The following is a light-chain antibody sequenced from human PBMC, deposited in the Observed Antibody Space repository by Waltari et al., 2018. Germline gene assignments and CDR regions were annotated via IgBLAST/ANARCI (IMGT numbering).Light chain of an antibody. CDR2: KAS. CDR1: QNINSW. CDR3: QQYRTNPWA. V-gene: IGKV1-5*03. Sequence: EIQMNKSPSILSAYVGNRVILTCRAIQNINSWLAWYQQNPGMAPKLLISKASTLESGVPSRFSGSGSWTEFTLTISSLQPDDLATYYCQQYRTNPWAFGQGTKV. J-gene: IGKJ1*01.